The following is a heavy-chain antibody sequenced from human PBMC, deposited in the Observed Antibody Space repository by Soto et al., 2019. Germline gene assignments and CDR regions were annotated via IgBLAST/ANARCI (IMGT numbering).Heavy chain of an antibody. Sequence: SETLSLTCTVSGGSISSYYWSWIRQPPGKGLEWIGYIYYSGSTNYNPSLKSRVTISVDTSKNQFSLKLSSVTAADTAVYYCARGSSSWYSNYFDYWGQGTLVNVPQ. D-gene: IGHD6-13*01. CDR2: IYYSGST. J-gene: IGHJ4*02. CDR1: GGSISSYY. V-gene: IGHV4-59*01. CDR3: ARGSSSWYSNYFDY.